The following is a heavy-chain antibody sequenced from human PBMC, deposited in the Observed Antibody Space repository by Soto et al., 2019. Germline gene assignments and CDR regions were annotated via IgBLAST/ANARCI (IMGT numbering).Heavy chain of an antibody. CDR1: GGSFSGYY. CDR3: ARGLRGYDFWSGYYNPRHAFDI. CDR2: INHSGST. V-gene: IGHV4-34*01. Sequence: QVQLQQWGAGLLKPSETLSLTCAVYGGSFSGYYWSWIRQPPGKGLEWIGEINHSGSTNYNPSLKSRVTISVDTSKNQFSLKLSSVTAADTAVYYCARGLRGYDFWSGYYNPRHAFDIWGQGTMVTVSS. J-gene: IGHJ3*02. D-gene: IGHD3-3*01.